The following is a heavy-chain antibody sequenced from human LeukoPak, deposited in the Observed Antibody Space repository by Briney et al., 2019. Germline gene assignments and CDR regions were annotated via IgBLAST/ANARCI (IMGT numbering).Heavy chain of an antibody. CDR2: FYSGGGT. J-gene: IGHJ3*02. Sequence: GALRVSCVAPGVTVSANNMSWGREGPRERLWRGSVFYSGGGTYNADSVRGRFTISRDNAKNSLYLQMNSLRAEDTAVYYCAREGEVAAFDAFDIWGQGTMVTVSS. CDR1: GVTVSANN. D-gene: IGHD6-19*01. V-gene: IGHV3-53*01. CDR3: AREGEVAAFDAFDI.